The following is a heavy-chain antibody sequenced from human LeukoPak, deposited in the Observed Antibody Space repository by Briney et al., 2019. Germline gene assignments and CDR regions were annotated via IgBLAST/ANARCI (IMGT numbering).Heavy chain of an antibody. V-gene: IGHV3-33*06. J-gene: IGHJ5*02. Sequence: PGRSLRLSCAASGFSFSSYGMHWVRQAPGKGLEWVAVIWYDGTNKYYADSVKGRFTISRDNSKNTLYLQMNSLRAEDTAVYYCAKDSSGWPEGDWFDPWGQGTLVTVSS. CDR1: GFSFSSYG. CDR2: IWYDGTNK. CDR3: AKDSSGWPEGDWFDP. D-gene: IGHD6-19*01.